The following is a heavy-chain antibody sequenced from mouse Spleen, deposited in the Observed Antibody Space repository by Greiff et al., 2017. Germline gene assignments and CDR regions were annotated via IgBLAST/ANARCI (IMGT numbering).Heavy chain of an antibody. Sequence: EVMLVESGGGLVKPGGSRKLSCAASGFTFSSYAMSWVRQSPEKRLEWVAEISSGGSYTYYPDTVTGRFTISRDNAKNTLYLEMSSLRSEDTAMYYCARDDGYYYAMDYWGQGTSVTVSS. CDR1: GFTFSSYA. CDR2: ISSGGSYT. CDR3: ARDDGYYYAMDY. V-gene: IGHV5-9-4*01. J-gene: IGHJ4*01. D-gene: IGHD2-3*01.